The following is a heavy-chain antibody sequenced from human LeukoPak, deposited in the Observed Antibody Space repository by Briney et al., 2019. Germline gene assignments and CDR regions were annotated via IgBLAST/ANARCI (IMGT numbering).Heavy chain of an antibody. D-gene: IGHD3-9*01. CDR3: AKDVERLDYFDY. CDR1: GFTVSSNY. V-gene: IGHV3-66*01. Sequence: AGGSLRLSCAASGFTVSSNYMSWVRQAPGKGLEWVSVIYSGGSTYYADSVKGRFTISRDNSKNTLYLQMNSLRAEDTAVYYCAKDVERLDYFDYCGQGTLVTVSS. J-gene: IGHJ4*02. CDR2: IYSGGST.